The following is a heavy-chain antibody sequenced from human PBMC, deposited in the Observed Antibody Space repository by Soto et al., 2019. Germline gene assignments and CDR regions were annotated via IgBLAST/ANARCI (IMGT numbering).Heavy chain of an antibody. CDR3: ARGGSYGDFFDY. V-gene: IGHV4-59*01. CDR2: IYYTGST. J-gene: IGHJ4*02. CDR1: GGSMSSNY. Sequence: PSETLSLTCTVSGGSMSSNYWTWIRQSPGKGLEWIGYIYYTGSTKYNPSLKSRVTISLDTSKTQFSLRLTFVTSADTAVYYCARGGSYGDFFDYWGQGAQVTVSS. D-gene: IGHD4-17*01.